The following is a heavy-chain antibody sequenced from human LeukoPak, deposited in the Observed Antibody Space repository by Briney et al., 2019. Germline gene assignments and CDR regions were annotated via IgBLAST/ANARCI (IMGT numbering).Heavy chain of an antibody. Sequence: GSLRLSCAASGFTFSSYAMTWVRQAPGKGLEWVSAISGSGGSTYYADSVKGRFTVSRDNSKNTLYLQMNSLRAEDTAVYYCASRSGSYPFDYWGQGTLVTVSS. CDR2: ISGSGGST. CDR3: ASRSGSYPFDY. CDR1: GFTFSSYA. J-gene: IGHJ4*02. D-gene: IGHD3-10*01. V-gene: IGHV3-23*01.